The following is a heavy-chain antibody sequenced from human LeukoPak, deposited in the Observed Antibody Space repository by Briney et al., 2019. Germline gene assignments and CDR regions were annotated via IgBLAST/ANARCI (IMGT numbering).Heavy chain of an antibody. Sequence: GGSLRLSCAASGFTFSSYGMHWVRQAPGKGLEWVSGISGSGGSTYYADSVKGRFTISRDNSKNTLYLQMNSLRAEDTAIYYCAKDIYDSSVFDYWGQGTLVTVSS. J-gene: IGHJ4*02. CDR1: GFTFSSYG. V-gene: IGHV3-23*01. CDR2: ISGSGGST. D-gene: IGHD3-22*01. CDR3: AKDIYDSSVFDY.